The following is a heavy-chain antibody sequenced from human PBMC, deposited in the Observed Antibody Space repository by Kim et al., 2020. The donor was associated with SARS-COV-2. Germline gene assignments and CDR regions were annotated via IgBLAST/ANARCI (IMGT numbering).Heavy chain of an antibody. Sequence: YSQKFQGRVTITRDTSASTAYMELSSLRSEDTAVYYCARKRENMGSGMDVWGQGTTVTVSS. D-gene: IGHD3-10*01. V-gene: IGHV1-3*01. CDR3: ARKRENMGSGMDV. J-gene: IGHJ6*02.